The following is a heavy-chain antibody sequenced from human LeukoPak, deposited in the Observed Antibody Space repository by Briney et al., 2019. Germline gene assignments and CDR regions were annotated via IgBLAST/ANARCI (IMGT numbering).Heavy chain of an antibody. J-gene: IGHJ4*02. CDR1: GYTFTGYY. Sequence: ASVKVSCRASGYTFTGYYMHWVRQAPGQGLEWMGWINPNSGGTNYAQKFQGRVTMTRDTSISTAYMELSRLRSDDTAVYYCARGGEVVIQPDFDYWGQGTLVTVSS. D-gene: IGHD3-22*01. CDR3: ARGGEVVIQPDFDY. V-gene: IGHV1-2*02. CDR2: INPNSGGT.